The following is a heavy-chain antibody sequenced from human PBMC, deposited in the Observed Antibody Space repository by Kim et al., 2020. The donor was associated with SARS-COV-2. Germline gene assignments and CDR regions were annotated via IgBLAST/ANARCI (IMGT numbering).Heavy chain of an antibody. V-gene: IGHV4-59*01. Sequence: KSRVTISVDTSKNQFSLKLSSVTAADTAVYYCARWNYYDSSGYQGAIDYWGQGTLVTVSS. CDR3: ARWNYYDSSGYQGAIDY. J-gene: IGHJ4*02. D-gene: IGHD3-22*01.